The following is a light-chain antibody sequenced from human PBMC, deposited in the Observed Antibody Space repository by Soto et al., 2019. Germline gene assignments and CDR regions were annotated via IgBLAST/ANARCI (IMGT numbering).Light chain of an antibody. CDR1: QSIGSY. CDR3: QQYSSYWT. CDR2: DAS. Sequence: DIQMTQFPSTLSASIGDRVTITCRASQSIGSYLAWYQQKPGTAPRLLIYDASSLQSGAPSRFSGSGSGTEFTLTISSLRPDDLATYYCQQYSSYWTFGQGTKVELK. J-gene: IGKJ1*01. V-gene: IGKV1-5*01.